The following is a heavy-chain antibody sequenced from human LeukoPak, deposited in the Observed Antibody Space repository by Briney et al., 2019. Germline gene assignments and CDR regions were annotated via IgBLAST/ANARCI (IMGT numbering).Heavy chain of an antibody. CDR3: ARETKRRYCSGGSCYSSWFDP. D-gene: IGHD2-15*01. V-gene: IGHV4-34*01. J-gene: IGHJ5*02. CDR2: INHSGST. Sequence: SETLSLTCAVYGGSFSGYYWSWIRQPPGKGLEWIGEINHSGSTNYNPSLKSRVTISVDTSKNQFSLKPSSVTAADTAVYYCARETKRRYCSGGSCYSSWFDPWGQGTLVTVSS. CDR1: GGSFSGYY.